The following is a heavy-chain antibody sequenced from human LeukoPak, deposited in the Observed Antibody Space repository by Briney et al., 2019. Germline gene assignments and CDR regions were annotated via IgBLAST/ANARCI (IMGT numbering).Heavy chain of an antibody. CDR3: ARGEYYYGSGSYPIDY. V-gene: IGHV1-18*01. CDR1: GYTFTSYG. Sequence: ASVKVSCKASGYTFTSYGISWVRQAPGQGLEWMGWISAYSGDTNYAQKFQGRATMTTDTSTSTAYMELSSLRSEDTAVYYCARGEYYYGSGSYPIDYWGQGTLVTVSS. CDR2: ISAYSGDT. D-gene: IGHD3-10*01. J-gene: IGHJ4*02.